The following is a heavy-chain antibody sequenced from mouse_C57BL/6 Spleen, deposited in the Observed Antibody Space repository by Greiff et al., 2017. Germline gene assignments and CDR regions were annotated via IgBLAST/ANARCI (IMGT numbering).Heavy chain of an antibody. J-gene: IGHJ1*03. D-gene: IGHD2-1*01. CDR2: FYPGSGSI. Sequence: VKLVESGAELVKPGASVKLSCKASGYTFTEYTIHWVKQRSGQGLEWIGWFYPGSGSIKYNEKFKDKATLTADTSSSTVYMELSRLTSEDSAVYFCAGHEGEAYCNNWYFDVWGTGTTVTVSS. CDR3: AGHEGEAYCNNWYFDV. V-gene: IGHV1-62-2*01. CDR1: GYTFTEYT.